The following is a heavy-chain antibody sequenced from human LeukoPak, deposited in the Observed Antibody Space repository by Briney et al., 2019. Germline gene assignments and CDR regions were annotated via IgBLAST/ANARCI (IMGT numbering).Heavy chain of an antibody. V-gene: IGHV3-64*01. Sequence: GGSLRLSCVASGFTFSSYAMHWVRQAPGKGLEYVSGISSNGGSTYYANSVKDRFNISRDNSKNTLYLQMGSLRAEDMAAYHCARAGRNDASLGMDVWGQGTAVTVSS. CDR1: GFTFSSYA. CDR3: ARAGRNDASLGMDV. J-gene: IGHJ6*02. CDR2: ISSNGGST. D-gene: IGHD1-1*01.